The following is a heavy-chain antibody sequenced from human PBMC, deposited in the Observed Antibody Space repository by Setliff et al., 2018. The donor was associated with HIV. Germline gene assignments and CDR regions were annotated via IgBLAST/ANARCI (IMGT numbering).Heavy chain of an antibody. J-gene: IGHJ5*02. CDR1: GYSLTELS. CDR3: APVSSGWFDP. Sequence: ASVKVSCKFSGYSLTELSMHWVRQAPGKGLEWMGGFDPDDGETVYAQQFQGRVTMTEDTSTDTAYMELTSLRSEDTAMYYCAPVSSGWFDPWGQGTLVTVSS. CDR2: FDPDDGET. D-gene: IGHD6-25*01. V-gene: IGHV1-24*01.